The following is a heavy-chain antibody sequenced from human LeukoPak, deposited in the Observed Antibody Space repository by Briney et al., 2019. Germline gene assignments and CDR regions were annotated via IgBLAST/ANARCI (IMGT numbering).Heavy chain of an antibody. J-gene: IGHJ4*02. Sequence: PGRSLRLSCTTSGFTFGDYAMSWFRQAPGKGLEWVSFIYDADSTYYADSVKGRFTISRDNSKNMLYLQMSSLRAEDTAVYYCARDWGYCSGTSCHVFDYWGQGTLVTVSS. CDR2: IYDADST. CDR1: GFTFGDYA. CDR3: ARDWGYCSGTSCHVFDY. D-gene: IGHD2-2*01. V-gene: IGHV3-53*01.